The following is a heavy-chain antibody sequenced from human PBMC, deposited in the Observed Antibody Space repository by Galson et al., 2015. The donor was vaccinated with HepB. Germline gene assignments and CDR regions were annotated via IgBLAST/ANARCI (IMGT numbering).Heavy chain of an antibody. CDR1: GFTFSSYG. D-gene: IGHD3-16*01. J-gene: IGHJ3*02. V-gene: IGHV3-30*02. CDR2: IRYDGSNK. CDR3: AKDQNVWGSYTMRPNAFDI. Sequence: SLRLSCAASGFTFSSYGMHWVRQAPGKGLEWVAFIRYDGSNKYYADSVKGRFTISRDNSKNTLYLQMNSLRAEDTAVYYCAKDQNVWGSYTMRPNAFDIWGQGTMVTVSS.